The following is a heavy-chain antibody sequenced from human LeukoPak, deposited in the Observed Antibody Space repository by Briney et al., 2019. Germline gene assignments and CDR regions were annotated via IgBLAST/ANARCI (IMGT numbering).Heavy chain of an antibody. J-gene: IGHJ3*02. CDR2: ISSSSSYI. Sequence: GWSLRLSCAASGFTFSSYSMNWVRQAPGKGLEWVSSISSSSSYIYYADSVKGRFTISRDNAKNSLYLQMNSLRAEDTAVYYCARGVVPAAYYDAFDIWGQGIMVTVSS. CDR3: ARGVVPAAYYDAFDI. V-gene: IGHV3-21*01. CDR1: GFTFSSYS. D-gene: IGHD2-2*01.